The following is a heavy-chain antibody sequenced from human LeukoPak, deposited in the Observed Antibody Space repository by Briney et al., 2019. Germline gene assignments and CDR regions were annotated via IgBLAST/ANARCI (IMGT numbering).Heavy chain of an antibody. V-gene: IGHV3-23*01. Sequence: GGSLRLSCAASGFTFSSYAMKWVRQAPGKGLEWVSGISGSGGSTYYADSVKGRFTISRDNSKNTLYLQMDSLRAEDTAVYYCAKDSAYSSGWYYFDPWGQGILVTVSS. CDR3: AKDSAYSSGWYYFDP. CDR2: ISGSGGST. J-gene: IGHJ4*02. D-gene: IGHD6-13*01. CDR1: GFTFSSYA.